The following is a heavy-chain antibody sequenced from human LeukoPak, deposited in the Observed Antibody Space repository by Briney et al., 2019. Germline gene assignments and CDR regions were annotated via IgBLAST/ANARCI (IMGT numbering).Heavy chain of an antibody. D-gene: IGHD3-22*01. J-gene: IGHJ4*02. V-gene: IGHV3-23*01. CDR2: ISGSGGTT. CDR1: GFTFNSYA. CDR3: AKNYDSSGYYWDY. Sequence: RGPLRLSCAASGFTFNSYAMSWVRQAPGKGLEWVSGISGSGGTTYYADSVKGRFTISRDNSKNTLYVQMNRVRAEDTAVYYCAKNYDSSGYYWDYWGQGTLVTVSS.